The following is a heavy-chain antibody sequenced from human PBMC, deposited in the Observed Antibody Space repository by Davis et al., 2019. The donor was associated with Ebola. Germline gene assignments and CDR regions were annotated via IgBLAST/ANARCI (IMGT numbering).Heavy chain of an antibody. Sequence: GESLKISCAAPGFTFNSHAMNWVRQAPGKGLEWVSSISGGADSTYYADSVKGRFTIPRDNAQNSLYLQMNSLRAEDTAVYYCARDRYNWNYPPWGAYYYYGMDVWGQGTTVTVSS. J-gene: IGHJ6*02. V-gene: IGHV3-23*01. CDR3: ARDRYNWNYPPWGAYYYYGMDV. CDR2: ISGGADST. CDR1: GFTFNSHA. D-gene: IGHD1-7*01.